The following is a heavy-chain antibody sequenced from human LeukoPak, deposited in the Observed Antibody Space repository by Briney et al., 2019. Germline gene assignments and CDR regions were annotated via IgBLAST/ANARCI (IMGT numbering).Heavy chain of an antibody. J-gene: IGHJ4*02. CDR3: AKDLGSGRYYRD. D-gene: IGHD1-26*01. Sequence: GRSLRLSFATSGFSVSTTFMRWVSQPPGKWLEWVSAISVRAGSTYYPSSVQGRFTMPRPKTKSTLYLQLNSLRAEDTTSYYWAKDLGSGRYYRDWGQGDLVTVSS. CDR2: ISVRAGST. V-gene: IGHV3-23*01. CDR1: GFSVSTTF.